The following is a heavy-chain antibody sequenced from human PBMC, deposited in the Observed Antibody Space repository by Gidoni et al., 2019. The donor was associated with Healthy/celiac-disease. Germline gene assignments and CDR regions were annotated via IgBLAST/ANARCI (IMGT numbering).Heavy chain of an antibody. D-gene: IGHD6-6*01. CDR1: GGSISSRSYY. V-gene: IGHV4-39*01. J-gene: IGHJ6*02. Sequence: QLQLQESGPGLVKPSETLSLTCTVSGGSISSRSYYWGWIRQPPGKGLEWIGSIYYSGSTYYNPSLKSRVTISVDTSKNQFSLKLSSVTAADTAVYYCASGGSSSPYYYYGMDVWGQGTTVTVSS. CDR3: ASGGSSSPYYYYGMDV. CDR2: IYYSGST.